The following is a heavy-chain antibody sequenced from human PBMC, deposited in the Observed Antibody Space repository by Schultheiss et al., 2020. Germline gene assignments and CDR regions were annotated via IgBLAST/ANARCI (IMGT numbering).Heavy chain of an antibody. D-gene: IGHD4-17*01. V-gene: IGHV3-33*01. CDR3: ARAWMTTVTTTDY. Sequence: GGSLRLSCAASAFTFSSYGMHWVRQAPGKGLDWVAVIWYDGSNKYYADSVKGRFTISRDNSKNTLYLQMNSLRAEDTAVYYCARAWMTTVTTTDYWGQGTLVTVSS. CDR1: AFTFSSYG. CDR2: IWYDGSNK. J-gene: IGHJ4*02.